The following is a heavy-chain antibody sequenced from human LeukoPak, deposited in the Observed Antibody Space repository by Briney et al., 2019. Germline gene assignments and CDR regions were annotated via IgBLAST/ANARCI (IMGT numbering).Heavy chain of an antibody. CDR3: ARELIVVVPAAKGNYYYYGMDV. J-gene: IGHJ6*02. CDR2: INPSCGST. V-gene: IGHV1-46*01. Sequence: PVASVKVSCKASGYTFTSYYMHWVRQAPGQGLEWMGIINPSCGSTSYAQKFQGRVTMTRDTSTSTVYMELSSLRSEDTAVYYCARELIVVVPAAKGNYYYYGMDVWGQGTTVTVSS. CDR1: GYTFTSYY. D-gene: IGHD2-2*01.